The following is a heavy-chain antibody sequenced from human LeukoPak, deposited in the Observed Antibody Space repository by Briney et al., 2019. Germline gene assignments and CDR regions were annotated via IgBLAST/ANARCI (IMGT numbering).Heavy chain of an antibody. D-gene: IGHD6-19*01. CDR1: GFTFSSYA. V-gene: IGHV3-23*01. J-gene: IGHJ5*02. Sequence: GGSLRLSCAASGFTFSSYAMSWVRQAPGKGLEWVSAISGSGGSTYYADSVKGRFTISRDNSKNTVYLQMNSLRAEDTAVYYCARGSSSGWYISPWGQGTLVTVSS. CDR2: ISGSGGST. CDR3: ARGSSSGWYISP.